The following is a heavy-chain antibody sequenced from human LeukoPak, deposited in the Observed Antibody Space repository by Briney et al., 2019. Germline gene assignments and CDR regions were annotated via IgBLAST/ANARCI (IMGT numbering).Heavy chain of an antibody. CDR2: ISSDGTYK. CDR3: AKEWVTTGAKASDIDV. V-gene: IGHV3-30*18. J-gene: IGHJ6*02. Sequence: GGSLRLSCAAFGFTFSYYDMHWVRQAPGKGLEWVAVISSDGTYKYYIDSVKGRFTVSRDNSKNTVYLQMSSLRGDDTAVYYCAKEWVTTGAKASDIDVWGQGTTVTVSS. D-gene: IGHD4-17*01. CDR1: GFTFSYYD.